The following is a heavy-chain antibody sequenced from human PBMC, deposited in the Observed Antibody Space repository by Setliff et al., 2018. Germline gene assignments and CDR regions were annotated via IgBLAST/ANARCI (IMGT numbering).Heavy chain of an antibody. CDR1: GFTFSSYW. D-gene: IGHD3-9*01. J-gene: IGHJ4*02. CDR3: ARIHYDILIGYKTYLDY. V-gene: IGHV3-7*01. CDR2: LKQDASEK. Sequence: QPGGSLRLSCVASGFTFSSYWMSWVRQAPGKGLEWVANLKQDASEKWYVDSVKGRFTISRDNAKNSLYLQMNSLRAEDTAVYYCARIHYDILIGYKTYLDYWGQGTLVTVSS.